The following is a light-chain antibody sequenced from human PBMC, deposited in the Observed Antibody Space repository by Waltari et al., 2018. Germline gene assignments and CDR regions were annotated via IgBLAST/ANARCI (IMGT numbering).Light chain of an antibody. CDR2: GNN. CDR1: SFNIGSHT. CDR3: GVWDDSLNGVV. Sequence: QSVLTQTPSASGTPGQRVTISGSGSSFNIGSHTVNWYQQLPGTAPKLIMFGNNHRPSGVPARFSGSQSGTSASLAISGLQSADEADYYCGVWDDSLNGVVFGGGTKLTVL. V-gene: IGLV1-44*01. J-gene: IGLJ2*01.